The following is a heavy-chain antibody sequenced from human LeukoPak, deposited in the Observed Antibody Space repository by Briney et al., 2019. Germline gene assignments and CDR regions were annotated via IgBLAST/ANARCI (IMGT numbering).Heavy chain of an antibody. CDR3: TKDPNGDYIGAFDP. V-gene: IGHV3-23*01. CDR2: IRGDGGGA. Sequence: GGSLRLSCAAPGLTFSNYALTGVRQAPGKGLEWVSSIRGDGGGAVYTDSVKGRYTTSRDNSKNMLYLQMNSLRAEDTALYYCTKDPNGDYIGAFDPWGQGTLVTVSS. CDR1: GLTFSNYA. J-gene: IGHJ5*02. D-gene: IGHD4-17*01.